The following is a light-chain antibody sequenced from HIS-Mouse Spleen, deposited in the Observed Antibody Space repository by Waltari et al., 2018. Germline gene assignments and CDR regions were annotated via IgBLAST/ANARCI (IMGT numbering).Light chain of an antibody. Sequence: SYELTQPPSVSVSPGQTARITCSGDASPKKYAYWYQQKYGQAPVLVIYEDSKRPSGIPERFSGSSSGTMATLTISGAQVEDEADYYCYSTDSSGNHRVFGGGTKLTVL. CDR1: ASPKKY. V-gene: IGLV3-10*01. CDR3: YSTDSSGNHRV. CDR2: EDS. J-gene: IGLJ2*01.